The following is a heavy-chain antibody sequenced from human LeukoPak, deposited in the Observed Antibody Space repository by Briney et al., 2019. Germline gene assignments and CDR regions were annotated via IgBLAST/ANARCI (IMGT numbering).Heavy chain of an antibody. CDR3: AIGVLSTFVY. D-gene: IGHD3-10*01. CDR1: GGSISSYH. CDR2: VLTSGST. J-gene: IGHJ4*02. V-gene: IGHV4-4*07. Sequence: SETLSLTCSVSGGSISSYHWSWIRQPAGKGPEWIGRVLTSGSTNYNPSLESRVTMSVDTAKKLFSLKMRSVTAADTAVYYCAIGVLSTFVYWGQGTLVTVSS.